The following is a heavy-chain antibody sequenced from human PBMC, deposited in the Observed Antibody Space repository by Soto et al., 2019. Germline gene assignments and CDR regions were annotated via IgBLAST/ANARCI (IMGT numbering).Heavy chain of an antibody. V-gene: IGHV4-4*02. CDR3: AREGCSDGSCYSRF. D-gene: IGHD2-15*01. Sequence: SEALCLTCTVSGGFISSSNWWSWGRQPPGKGLEWIGEIYHSGSTNYNPSLKSRVTISVDKSKNQFSLKLSSVTAADTAVYYCAREGCSDGSCYSRFWGQGTLVIVSS. J-gene: IGHJ4*02. CDR2: IYHSGST. CDR1: GGFISSSNW.